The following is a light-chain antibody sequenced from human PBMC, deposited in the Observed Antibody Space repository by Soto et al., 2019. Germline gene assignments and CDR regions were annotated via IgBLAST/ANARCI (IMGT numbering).Light chain of an antibody. Sequence: EIVMTQSPDILSVSPGERATLSCRANQSISSNLAWYQQKPGQAPRLLIYGAATRATGIPARFSGSGSGTDFTLTINSLQSEDFAVYYCQMYNNWVGTFGGGTKVEIK. CDR1: QSISSN. CDR2: GAA. V-gene: IGKV3-15*01. CDR3: QMYNNWVGT. J-gene: IGKJ4*01.